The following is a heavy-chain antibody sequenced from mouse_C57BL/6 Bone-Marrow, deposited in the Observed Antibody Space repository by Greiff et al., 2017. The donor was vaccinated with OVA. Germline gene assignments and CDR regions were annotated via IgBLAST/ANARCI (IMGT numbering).Heavy chain of an antibody. V-gene: IGHV1-69*01. CDR2: IDPSDSYT. Sequence: VQLQQPGAELVMPGASVKLSCKASGYTFTSYWMHWVKQRPGQGLEWIGEIDPSDSYTNYTQKFKGKSTLTVDKSSSTAYMQLSSLTSEDSAVYYCAREGAYYYAMDYWGQGTSVTVSS. J-gene: IGHJ4*01. CDR3: AREGAYYYAMDY. CDR1: GYTFTSYW.